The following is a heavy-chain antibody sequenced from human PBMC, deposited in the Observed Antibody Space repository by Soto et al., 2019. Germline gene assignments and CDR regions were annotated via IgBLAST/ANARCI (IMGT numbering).Heavy chain of an antibody. D-gene: IGHD4-4*01. CDR1: GFTFSSYA. CDR2: ISGSGGST. J-gene: IGHJ5*02. Sequence: GGSLRLSCAASGFTFSSYAMSWVRQAPGKGLEWVSAISGSGGSTYYAASVKGRFTITRDNSKNTMYLQMNRLRTEDTAVDYCGKDPRASTDWFDPWGQGTLVTVSS. V-gene: IGHV3-23*01. CDR3: GKDPRASTDWFDP.